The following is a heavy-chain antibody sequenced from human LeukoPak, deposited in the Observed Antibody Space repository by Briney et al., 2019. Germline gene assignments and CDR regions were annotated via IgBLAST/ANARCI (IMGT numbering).Heavy chain of an antibody. D-gene: IGHD3-10*01. Sequence: PGGSLRLSCAASGFTFSSYAMSWARQAPGKGLEWVSAISRSGGSTYYADSVKGRFTISRDNSKNTLYLQMNSLRAEDTAVYYCAKVALNYYGSGSYYGMDVWGQGTTVTVSS. V-gene: IGHV3-23*01. J-gene: IGHJ6*02. CDR2: ISRSGGST. CDR1: GFTFSSYA. CDR3: AKVALNYYGSGSYYGMDV.